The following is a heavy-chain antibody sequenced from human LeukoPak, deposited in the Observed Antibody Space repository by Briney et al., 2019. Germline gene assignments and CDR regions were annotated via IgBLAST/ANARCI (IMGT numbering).Heavy chain of an antibody. CDR2: INYDGSST. J-gene: IGHJ4*02. V-gene: IGHV3-74*01. CDR3: AREGYGGPFDY. D-gene: IGHD1-26*01. CDR1: GFTFRSYW. Sequence: GGSLRLSCAAAGFTFRSYWMHWVRQAPGKGLLWVSRINYDGSSTNYADSVKGRFTISRDNAENTVYLQMNSLRGEDTAVFYCAREGYGGPFDYWGQGTLVTVSS.